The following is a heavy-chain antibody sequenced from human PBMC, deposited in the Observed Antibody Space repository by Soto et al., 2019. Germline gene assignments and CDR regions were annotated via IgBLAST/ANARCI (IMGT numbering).Heavy chain of an antibody. CDR1: GYTFTGYY. J-gene: IGHJ2*01. CDR3: ARGLHMGSCSGGSCDEGYFDL. D-gene: IGHD2-15*01. V-gene: IGHV1-2*02. Sequence: QVQLVQSGAEVKKAGASVKVSCKASGYTFTGYYIHWVRQAPGQGLEWLGWINPISGGTNFAQKFQGRVTLTRDTSTSTAYMDLTRLTSDDTAVYYCARGLHMGSCSGGSCDEGYFDLWGRGALVTVYS. CDR2: INPISGGT.